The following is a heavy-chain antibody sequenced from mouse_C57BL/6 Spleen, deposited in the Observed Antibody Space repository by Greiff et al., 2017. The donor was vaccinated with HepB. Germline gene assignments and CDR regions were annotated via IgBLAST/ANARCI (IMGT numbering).Heavy chain of an antibody. CDR1: GFSFNTYA. CDR2: IRSKSNNYAT. D-gene: IGHD2-3*01. Sequence: EVQLVESGGGLVQPKGSLKLSCAASGFSFNTYAMNWVRQAPGKGLEWVARIRSKSNNYATYYADSVKDRFTISRDDSESMLYLQMNNLKTEDTAMYYCVRPNDGYSQWYFDVWGTGTTVTVSS. J-gene: IGHJ1*03. CDR3: VRPNDGYSQWYFDV. V-gene: IGHV10-1*01.